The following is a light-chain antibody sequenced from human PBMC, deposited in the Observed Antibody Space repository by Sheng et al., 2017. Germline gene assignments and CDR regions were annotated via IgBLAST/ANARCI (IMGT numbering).Light chain of an antibody. J-gene: IGKJ1*01. CDR3: HQYNTPRWT. CDR1: QSFTTW. Sequence: DIQMTQTPSTLSASVGDRVTITCRASQSFTTWLAWYQQKPGEAPKALIYKSSILMSGVPSRFSGSGSGTEFTLTISSLEPDDSATYYCHQYNTPRWTFGQGTKVEV. CDR2: KSS. V-gene: IGKV1-5*03.